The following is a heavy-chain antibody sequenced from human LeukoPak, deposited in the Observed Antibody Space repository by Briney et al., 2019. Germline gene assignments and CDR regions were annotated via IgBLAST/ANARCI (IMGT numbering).Heavy chain of an antibody. CDR2: IYYTGST. D-gene: IGHD6-19*01. Sequence: PLETLSLTCTVSGGSISSYYWSWIRQPPGKGLEWIGHIYYTGSTNYNPSLKSRVTISIDTSKNQFSLQLSSVTAADTAVYYCARDSGSGTYYWGQGTLVTVSS. CDR1: GGSISSYY. CDR3: ARDSGSGTYY. V-gene: IGHV4-59*01. J-gene: IGHJ4*02.